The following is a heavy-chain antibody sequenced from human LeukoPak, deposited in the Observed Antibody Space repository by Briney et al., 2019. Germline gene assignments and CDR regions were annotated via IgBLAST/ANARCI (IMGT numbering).Heavy chain of an antibody. CDR2: MNPNSGNT. D-gene: IGHD3-16*01. J-gene: IGHJ4*02. CDR1: GYTFTSYD. CDR3: ARANRPDLGIHFDY. V-gene: IGHV1-8*01. Sequence: GASVKVSCKASGYTFTSYDINWVRQATGQGLEWMGWMNPNSGNTGYAQKFQGRVTMTRNTSISTAYMELSSLRSEDTAVYYCARANRPDLGIHFDYWGQGTLVTISS.